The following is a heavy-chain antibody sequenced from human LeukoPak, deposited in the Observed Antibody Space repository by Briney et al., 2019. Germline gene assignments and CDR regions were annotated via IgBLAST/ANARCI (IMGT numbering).Heavy chain of an antibody. CDR1: GGSFSGYY. D-gene: IGHD4-11*01. Sequence: SETLSLTCAVYGGSFSGYYWSWIRQPPGKGLEWIGEINHSGSTNYNPSLKSRVTISVDTPKNQFSLKLSSVTAADTAVYYCATVTTGVDYWGQGTLVTVSS. CDR3: ATVTTGVDY. V-gene: IGHV4-34*01. CDR2: INHSGST. J-gene: IGHJ4*02.